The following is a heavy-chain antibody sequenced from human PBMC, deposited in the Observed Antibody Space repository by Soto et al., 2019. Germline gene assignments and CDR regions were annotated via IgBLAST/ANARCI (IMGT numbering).Heavy chain of an antibody. CDR3: ARGTFTDTAMVYYYGMDV. V-gene: IGHV4-59*01. CDR2: IYYSGST. D-gene: IGHD5-18*01. Sequence: SETLSLTCTVSGGSISSYYWSWIRQPPGKGLEWIGYIYYSGSTNYNPSLKSRVTISVDTSKNQFSLKLSSVTAADTAAYYCARGTFTDTAMVYYYGMDVWGQGTTVTVSS. CDR1: GGSISSYY. J-gene: IGHJ6*02.